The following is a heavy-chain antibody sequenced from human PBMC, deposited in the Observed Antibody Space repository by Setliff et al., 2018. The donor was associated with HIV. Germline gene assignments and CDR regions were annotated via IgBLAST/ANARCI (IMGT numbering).Heavy chain of an antibody. CDR3: TRGTAVADTNTQPFKY. D-gene: IGHD6-19*01. J-gene: IGHJ4*02. V-gene: IGHV1-2*02. CDR2: SNPNTGGT. CDR1: GYTFSDYG. Sequence: ASVKVSCKASGYTFSDYGISWVRQAPGQGLEWMGWSNPNTGGTKYGQSFQGRVTMTRDTSISTAYTNLSGLRSNDTAVYYCTRGTAVADTNTQPFKYWGQGALVTVSS.